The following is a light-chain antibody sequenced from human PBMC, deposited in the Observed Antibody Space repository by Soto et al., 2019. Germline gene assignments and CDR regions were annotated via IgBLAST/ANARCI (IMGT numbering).Light chain of an antibody. CDR1: QSVTSNY. CDR2: GAS. Sequence: EIVLTQSPATLSLSPGERATLSCRASQSVTSNYLAWYQQKPGQAPRLLIYGASTRATDIPDRFSGSGSGTDFILTISRLEPEDFAVYYCQQYDRSPSWTFGQGTKVEIK. CDR3: QQYDRSPSWT. J-gene: IGKJ1*01. V-gene: IGKV3-20*01.